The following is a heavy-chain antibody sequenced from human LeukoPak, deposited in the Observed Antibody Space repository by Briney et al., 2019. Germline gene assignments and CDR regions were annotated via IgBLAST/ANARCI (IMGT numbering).Heavy chain of an antibody. V-gene: IGHV4-59*08. CDR1: GGSISSYF. CDR2: IYYSGST. Sequence: PSETLSLTCTVSGGSISSYFWSWIRQPPGKGLEWIGYIYYSGSTNYNPSLKSRVTISVDTSKNQFSLKLSSVTAADAAVYYCARHERRGTTDYWGQGTLVTVSS. J-gene: IGHJ4*02. CDR3: ARHERRGTTDY. D-gene: IGHD1-14*01.